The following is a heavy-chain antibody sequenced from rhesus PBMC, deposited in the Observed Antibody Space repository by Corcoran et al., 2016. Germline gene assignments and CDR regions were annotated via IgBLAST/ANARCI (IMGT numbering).Heavy chain of an antibody. D-gene: IGHD1-20*01. CDR2: VNSDGGNT. CDR3: ANPIAGTTSRMYFDY. CDR1: GFTFSSYW. J-gene: IGHJ4*01. Sequence: EVQLVESGGGLAKPGGSLRLSCAASGFTFSSYWLNWVRQAPGKGLEWDSTVNSDGGNTNYADSLKDRFTISRDNSKNTLSLQMNSLSAEDTAVYYCANPIAGTTSRMYFDYWGQGVLVTVSS. V-gene: IGHV3S25*01.